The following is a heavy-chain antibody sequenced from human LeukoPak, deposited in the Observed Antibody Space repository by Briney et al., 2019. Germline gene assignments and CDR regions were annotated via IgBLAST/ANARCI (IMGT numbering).Heavy chain of an antibody. J-gene: IGHJ3*02. CDR3: AREGLDDAFDI. Sequence: ASVKVSCKASGYTFTGYYMHWVRQAPGQGLEWMGGINPNSGGTNCAQKFQGRVTMTRDTSISTAYMELSRLRSDDTAVYYCAREGLDDAFDIWGQGTMVTVSS. CDR2: INPNSGGT. V-gene: IGHV1-2*02. CDR1: GYTFTGYY.